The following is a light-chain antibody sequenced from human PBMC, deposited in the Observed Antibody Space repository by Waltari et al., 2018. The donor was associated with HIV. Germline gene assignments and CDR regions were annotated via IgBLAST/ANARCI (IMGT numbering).Light chain of an antibody. CDR2: EVS. Sequence: QSALTQPPSASGSPGQSVTISCTGTTSDVGGYNYVSWYQHHPGKAPKLMIYEVSKRPSGVPDRFSSSKSGNTASLTVSGLQADDEADYYCSSYAGNNILVFGGGTKLTVL. CDR3: SSYAGNNILV. CDR1: TSDVGGYNY. V-gene: IGLV2-8*01. J-gene: IGLJ2*01.